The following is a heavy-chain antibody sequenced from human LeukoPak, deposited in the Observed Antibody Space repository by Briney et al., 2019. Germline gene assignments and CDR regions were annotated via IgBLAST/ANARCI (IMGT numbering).Heavy chain of an antibody. Sequence: SETLSLTCTVSGDSISSSSYYWGWIRQPPGKGLEWLGNIYYSGNTYYNPSLKSRVTISVDTSKYQFSLKLNSVTAADTAVYYCGRNARGVHQWDYWGQGTLVTVSS. CDR2: IYYSGNT. D-gene: IGHD3-10*01. CDR1: GDSISSSSYY. V-gene: IGHV4-39*01. CDR3: GRNARGVHQWDY. J-gene: IGHJ4*02.